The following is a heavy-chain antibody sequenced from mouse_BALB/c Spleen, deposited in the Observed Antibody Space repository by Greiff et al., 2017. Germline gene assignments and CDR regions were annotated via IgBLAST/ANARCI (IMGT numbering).Heavy chain of an antibody. J-gene: IGHJ2*01. D-gene: IGHD1-2*01. V-gene: IGHV3-2*02. CDR1: GYSITSDYA. CDR3: ARSGLLRLRFPDY. CDR2: ISYSGST. Sequence: EVQLQQSGPGLVKPSQSLSLTCTVTGYSITSDYAWNWIRQFPGNKLEWMGYISYSGSTSYNPSLKSRISITRDTSKNQFFLQLNSVTTEDTATYYCARSGLLRLRFPDYWGQGTTLTVSS.